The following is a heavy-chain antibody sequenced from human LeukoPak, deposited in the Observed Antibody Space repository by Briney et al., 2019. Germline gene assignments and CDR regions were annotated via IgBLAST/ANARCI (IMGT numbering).Heavy chain of an antibody. V-gene: IGHV3-23*01. J-gene: IGHJ4*02. D-gene: IGHD2-15*01. Sequence: AGSLKLSCEASRFNFNTYAMSWVRQAAGKGLEWVSGIIVTGGNTYYADSVKGRFTISRDNSMNALYLQMTSLRAEDTALYYCAKDVCSGGSCNSPYYFDDWGQGTLVTVSS. CDR1: RFNFNTYA. CDR2: IIVTGGNT. CDR3: AKDVCSGGSCNSPYYFDD.